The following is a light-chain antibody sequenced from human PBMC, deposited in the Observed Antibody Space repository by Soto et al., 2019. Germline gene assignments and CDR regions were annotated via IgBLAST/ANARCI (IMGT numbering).Light chain of an antibody. CDR3: QQYGSSPLT. J-gene: IGKJ4*01. Sequence: EIVFTQSPSTLSLSPGERATLSCRASQSVSSSYLAWYQQKTGQAPRLLIYGASSRATGIPDKFSGSGSGTDFTLTISRLEPEDFAVYYCQQYGSSPLTFGGGTKVDIK. V-gene: IGKV3-20*01. CDR1: QSVSSSY. CDR2: GAS.